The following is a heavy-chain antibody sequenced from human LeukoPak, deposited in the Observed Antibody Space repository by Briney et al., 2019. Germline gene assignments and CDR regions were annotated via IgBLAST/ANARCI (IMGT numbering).Heavy chain of an antibody. J-gene: IGHJ4*02. D-gene: IGHD3-3*01. V-gene: IGHV3-23*01. CDR2: ISASGANT. Sequence: GVSLTLPCTLSGFTFSTSAMSWVRQAPGKGLEWASGISASGANTYYTASVKGRLTISRDNSKSTLYLQTICLRAEDTAIYYCAKVGRADDYFFDYWGQGILVTVSS. CDR3: AKVGRADDYFFDY. CDR1: GFTFSTSA.